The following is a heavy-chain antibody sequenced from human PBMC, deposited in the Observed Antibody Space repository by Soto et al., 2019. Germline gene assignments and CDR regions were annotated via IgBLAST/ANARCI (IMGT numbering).Heavy chain of an antibody. J-gene: IGHJ4*02. Sequence: QITLKEYGPTLVKPTQTHTLTCTFSAFPLSTSGVGVGWISQPPGQTREWLAIIYWDDEKRYSPSLKTRLTVTKDTSKNQVVLTMTNVDPVDTATYYCAHRAYFDSGKQFDYWGQGTLVSVSS. CDR2: IYWDDEK. CDR3: AHRAYFDSGKQFDY. V-gene: IGHV2-5*02. CDR1: AFPLSTSGVG. D-gene: IGHD3-10*01.